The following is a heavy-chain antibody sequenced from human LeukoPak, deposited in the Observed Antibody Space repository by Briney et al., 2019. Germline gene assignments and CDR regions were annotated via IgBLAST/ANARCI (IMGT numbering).Heavy chain of an antibody. Sequence: ASVKVSCKASGYTFTSYGISWVRQAPGQGLEWMGWSSAYNGNTNYAQKLQGRVTMTTDTSTSTAYMELRSLRSDDTAVYYCARVPYCGGDCYYGVTLDYWGQGTLVTVSS. D-gene: IGHD2-21*02. V-gene: IGHV1-18*01. CDR1: GYTFTSYG. CDR2: SSAYNGNT. CDR3: ARVPYCGGDCYYGVTLDY. J-gene: IGHJ4*02.